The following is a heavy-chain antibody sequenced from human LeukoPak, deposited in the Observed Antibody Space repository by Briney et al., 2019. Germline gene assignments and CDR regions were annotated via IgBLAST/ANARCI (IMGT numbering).Heavy chain of an antibody. CDR1: GGSISSGDYY. J-gene: IGHJ5*02. CDR2: IYYSGST. V-gene: IGHV4-30-4*01. D-gene: IGHD2-2*01. CDR3: AGIVVPAALYNWFDP. Sequence: SETLSLTCTVSGGSISSGDYYWSWLRQPPGKGLEWIGYIYYSGSTYYTPSLKSRVTISVDTSKTQFSLKPSSVNAADTAAYYCAGIVVPAALYNWFDPWGQGTLVTVSS.